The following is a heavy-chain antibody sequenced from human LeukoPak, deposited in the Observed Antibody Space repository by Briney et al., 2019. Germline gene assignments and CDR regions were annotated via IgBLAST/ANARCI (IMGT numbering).Heavy chain of an antibody. D-gene: IGHD3-10*01. CDR2: INPNSGGT. Sequence: ASVKVSCKASGYTFTGYYMHWVRQAPGQGLEWMGWINPNSGGTNYAQKFQGRVTMTRDTSISTAYMELSRLRSDDTAVYYCARTRETRSLWFDPWGQGTLVTVSS. V-gene: IGHV1-2*02. CDR1: GYTFTGYY. CDR3: ARTRETRSLWFDP. J-gene: IGHJ5*02.